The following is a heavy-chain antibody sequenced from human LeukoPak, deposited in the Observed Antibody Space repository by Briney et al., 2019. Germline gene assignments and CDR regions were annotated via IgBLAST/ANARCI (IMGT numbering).Heavy chain of an antibody. CDR3: ARGVPLPAYDSSGYYYDAEDYYYMDV. V-gene: IGHV3-30*01. Sequence: GGSLRLSCAASGFTFSSYAMTWVRQAPGKGLEWVAVISYDGSNKYYADSVKGRFTISRDNSKNTLYLQMNSLRAEDTAVYYCARGVPLPAYDSSGYYYDAEDYYYMDVWGKGTTVTVSS. CDR2: ISYDGSNK. D-gene: IGHD3-22*01. J-gene: IGHJ6*03. CDR1: GFTFSSYA.